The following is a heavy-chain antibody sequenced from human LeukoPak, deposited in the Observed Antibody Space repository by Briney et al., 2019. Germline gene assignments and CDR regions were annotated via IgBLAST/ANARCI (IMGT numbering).Heavy chain of an antibody. V-gene: IGHV5-51*01. CDR3: ARGRDGYSRPFDY. J-gene: IGHJ4*02. D-gene: IGHD5-24*01. CDR2: IYPGDSDT. Sequence: GESLKISCKGSGYSFTSYWIGWVRQMPGKGLELMGIIYPGDSDTRYSPSFQGQVTISADKSISTAYLQWCSLKASDTATYYCARGRDGYSRPFDYWGQGTLVTVSS. CDR1: GYSFTSYW.